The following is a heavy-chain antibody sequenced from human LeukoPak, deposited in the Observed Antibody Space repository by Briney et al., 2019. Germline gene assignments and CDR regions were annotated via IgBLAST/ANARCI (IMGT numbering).Heavy chain of an antibody. CDR2: IDDGGIDK. J-gene: IGHJ4*02. CDR3: VRDYFGQLF. V-gene: IGHV3-74*03. CDR1: GFKYNW. D-gene: IGHD3-10*01. Sequence: GGSLRLSCALSGFKYNWMQWVRQAPAKGLEWISHIDDGGIDKKYADSVKGRFTMSRDNARDTVYLQMNSLRVEDTAIYYCVRDYFGQLFWGQGTPVTVSS.